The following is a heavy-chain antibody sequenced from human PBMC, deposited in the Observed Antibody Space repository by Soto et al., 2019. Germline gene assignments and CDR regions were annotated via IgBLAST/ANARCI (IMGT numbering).Heavy chain of an antibody. D-gene: IGHD3-9*01. Sequence: ASVKVSSKASGYTFTSYAMHWVRQAPGQRLEWMGWINAGNGNTKYSQKFQGRVTITRDTSASTAYMELSSLRSEDTAVYYCAIERWFRFDILTAGYFDYWGQGTLVTVSS. CDR2: INAGNGNT. CDR1: GYTFTSYA. CDR3: AIERWFRFDILTAGYFDY. V-gene: IGHV1-3*01. J-gene: IGHJ4*02.